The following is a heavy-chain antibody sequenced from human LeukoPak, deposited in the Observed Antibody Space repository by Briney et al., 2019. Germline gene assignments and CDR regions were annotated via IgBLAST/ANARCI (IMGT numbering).Heavy chain of an antibody. V-gene: IGHV3-48*01. J-gene: IGHJ4*02. CDR3: ARDVSSSRVGSPFDY. CDR2: ISSSSSTI. Sequence: GESLRLSCAASGFTFSSYSMNWVRQAPGKGLEWVSYISSSSSTIYYADSVKGRFTISRDNAKNSLYLQMNSLRAEDTAVYYCARDVSSSRVGSPFDYWGQGTLVTVSS. CDR1: GFTFSSYS. D-gene: IGHD6-13*01.